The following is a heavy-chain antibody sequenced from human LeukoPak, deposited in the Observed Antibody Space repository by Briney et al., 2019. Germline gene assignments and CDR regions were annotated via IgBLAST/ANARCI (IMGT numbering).Heavy chain of an antibody. Sequence: GGSLRLSCAASGLTFSSYAMSWVRQAPGKGLEWVSAISGSGGSTYYADSVKGRFTISRDNSKNTLYLQMNSLRVEDTAIYYCAKDYLGQLVMFDIWGQGTMVTVSS. V-gene: IGHV3-23*01. CDR2: ISGSGGST. CDR3: AKDYLGQLVMFDI. D-gene: IGHD6-13*01. CDR1: GLTFSSYA. J-gene: IGHJ3*02.